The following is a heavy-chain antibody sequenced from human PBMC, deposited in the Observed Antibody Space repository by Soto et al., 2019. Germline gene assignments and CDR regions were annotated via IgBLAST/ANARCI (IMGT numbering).Heavy chain of an antibody. D-gene: IGHD6-19*01. V-gene: IGHV4-34*01. CDR3: ARPRKQWQFVAFDV. J-gene: IGHJ3*01. CDR2: INHSGRA. Sequence: SETLSLTCAVYGGSLSDYYWSWIRQPAGRGLEWIGEINHSGRANHIPSLKSRVTISVDPSKNQFSLKLTSVTAADTAVYYCARPRKQWQFVAFDVWAKGQWSPSPQ. CDR1: GGSLSDYY.